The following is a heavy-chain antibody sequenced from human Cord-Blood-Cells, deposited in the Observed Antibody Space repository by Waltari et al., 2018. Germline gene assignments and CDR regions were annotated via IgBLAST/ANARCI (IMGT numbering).Heavy chain of an antibody. CDR2: IKQDGSEK. J-gene: IGHJ3*02. V-gene: IGHV3-7*01. CDR1: GFTFSSDW. Sequence: EVQLVESGGGLVQPGGSLRLSCAASGFTFSSDWMSWVRQAPGKGLEWVANIKQDGSEKYYVDSVKGRFTISRDNAKNSLYLQMNSLRAEDTAVYYCARVCGGDCYDAFDIWGQGTMVTVSS. CDR3: ARVCGGDCYDAFDI. D-gene: IGHD2-21*02.